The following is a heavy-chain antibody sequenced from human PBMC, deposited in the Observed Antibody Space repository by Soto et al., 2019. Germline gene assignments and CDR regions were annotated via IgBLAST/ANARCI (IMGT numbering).Heavy chain of an antibody. CDR3: AREGMVRGVIDWYYYYYYMDV. V-gene: IGHV3-11*01. CDR1: GFTFSDYY. D-gene: IGHD3-10*01. Sequence: GGSLRLSCAASGFTFSDYYMSWIRQAPGKGLEWVSYISSSGSTIYYADSVKGRFTISRDNAKNSLYLQMNSLRAEDTAVYYCAREGMVRGVIDWYYYYYYMDVWGKGTTVTVSS. CDR2: ISSSGSTI. J-gene: IGHJ6*03.